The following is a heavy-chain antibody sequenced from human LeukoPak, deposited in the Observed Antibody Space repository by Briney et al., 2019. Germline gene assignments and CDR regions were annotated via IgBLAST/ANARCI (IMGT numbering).Heavy chain of an antibody. CDR2: IFYSGST. CDR3: ARARDSSGLYRLPGNWFAP. V-gene: IGHV4-30-4*01. J-gene: IGHJ5*02. CDR1: GGSISSGDYY. D-gene: IGHD3-22*01. Sequence: SETLSLTCTVSGGSISSGDYYWSWIRQPPGKGLEWIGYIFYSGSTYYNPSLKSRITISVDTSKNQFSLKLSSVTAADTAVYYCARARDSSGLYRLPGNWFAPWGQGTLVTVSS.